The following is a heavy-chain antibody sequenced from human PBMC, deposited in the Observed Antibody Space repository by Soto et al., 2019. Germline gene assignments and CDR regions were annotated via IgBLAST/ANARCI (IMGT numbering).Heavy chain of an antibody. J-gene: IGHJ4*02. D-gene: IGHD1-1*01. CDR2: IYPGDFDT. CDR1: GYKFSAYW. CDR3: AGLPQKAYDAIDC. V-gene: IGHV5-51*01. Sequence: GESLKISCMTSGYKFSAYWIAWVRQRPGKGLEWMGIIYPGDFDTRYSPSFEGQVTISVDRSTNTAHLQWSSLKASDTAIYYCAGLPQKAYDAIDCGGQGALVTVVS.